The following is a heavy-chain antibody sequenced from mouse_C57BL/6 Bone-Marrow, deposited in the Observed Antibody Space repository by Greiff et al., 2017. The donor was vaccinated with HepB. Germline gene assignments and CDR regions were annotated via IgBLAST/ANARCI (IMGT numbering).Heavy chain of an antibody. Sequence: VKLMESGPELVKPGASVKISCKASGYAFSSSWMNWVKQRPGKGLEWIGRIYPGDGDTNYNGKFKGKATLTADKSSSTAYMQLSSLTSEDSAVYFCALRWFAYWGQGTLVTVSA. D-gene: IGHD1-1*01. CDR2: IYPGDGDT. V-gene: IGHV1-82*01. J-gene: IGHJ3*01. CDR1: GYAFSSSW. CDR3: ALRWFAY.